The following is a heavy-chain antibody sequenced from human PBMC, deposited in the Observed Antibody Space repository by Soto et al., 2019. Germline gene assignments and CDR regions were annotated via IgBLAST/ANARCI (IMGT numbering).Heavy chain of an antibody. CDR2: ITSSGTYI. CDR3: VRDWGGSRSDAFDI. D-gene: IGHD3-3*01. Sequence: GGSLRLSCAASGFSFSSYNMNWVRQAPGKGLEWVSSITSSGTYIYYTDSVRGRFTISRDNAKNSVYLQMNSLRAEDTAVYYCVRDWGGSRSDAFDIWGLGTLVTVS. J-gene: IGHJ3*02. CDR1: GFSFSSYN. V-gene: IGHV3-21*01.